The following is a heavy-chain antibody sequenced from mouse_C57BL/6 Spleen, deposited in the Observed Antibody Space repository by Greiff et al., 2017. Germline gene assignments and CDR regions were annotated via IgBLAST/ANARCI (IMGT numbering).Heavy chain of an antibody. CDR3: ASYYGNHWYFDV. CDR2: IDPSDSYT. Sequence: VQLQQPGAELVMPGASVKLSCKASGYTFTSYWMHWVKQRPGQGLEWIGEIDPSDSYTNYNQKFKGKSTLTVDKSSSTAYMQLSSLTSEDSAVFYCASYYGNHWYFDVWGTGTTVTVSS. CDR1: GYTFTSYW. J-gene: IGHJ1*03. V-gene: IGHV1-69*01. D-gene: IGHD2-1*01.